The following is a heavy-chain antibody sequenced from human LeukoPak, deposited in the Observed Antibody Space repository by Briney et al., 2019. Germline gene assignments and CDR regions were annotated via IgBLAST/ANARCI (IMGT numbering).Heavy chain of an antibody. Sequence: GGSLRLSCAASGFTFSSYSMHWVRQAPGKGLEWVSYMRNLSGTIDYTDSVKGRFTISRDNAKNTLYLQMNSLRAEDTAVYYFVGDQGGAVSYWGQGTMVTVSS. D-gene: IGHD4-17*01. V-gene: IGHV3-48*01. CDR3: VGDQGGAVSY. J-gene: IGHJ4*01. CDR1: GFTFSSYS. CDR2: MRNLSGTI.